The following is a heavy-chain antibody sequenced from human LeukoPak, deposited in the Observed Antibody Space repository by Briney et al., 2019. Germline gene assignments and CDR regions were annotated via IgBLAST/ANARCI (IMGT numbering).Heavy chain of an antibody. D-gene: IGHD3-16*01. CDR1: GFTFSPFW. J-gene: IGHJ6*03. Sequence: GGSLRLSCVTSGFTFSPFWIHWVRQGPGKGLEWVAFIRYDGSNKYYADSVKGRFTISRDNAKNSLYLQMNSLRAEDTAVYYCARDGGRGYYYYYYYMDVWGKGTTVTISS. CDR2: IRYDGSNK. V-gene: IGHV3-30*02. CDR3: ARDGGRGYYYYYYYMDV.